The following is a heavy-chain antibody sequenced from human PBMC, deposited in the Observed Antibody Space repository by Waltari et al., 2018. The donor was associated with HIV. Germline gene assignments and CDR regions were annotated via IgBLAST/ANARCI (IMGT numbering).Heavy chain of an antibody. CDR3: AKDGLRTTSYFDD. CDR1: TFTFSNYG. Sequence: QVQLVESGGGVVQPGRSLRVSCAASTFTFSNYGMHWVRQAPGKGLEWVAVISYDGSNKYYADSVKGRFTISRDNSKNTLFLQMNSLRLEDTAVYYCAKDGLRTTSYFDDWGQGTLVTVSS. D-gene: IGHD4-17*01. V-gene: IGHV3-30*18. CDR2: ISYDGSNK. J-gene: IGHJ4*02.